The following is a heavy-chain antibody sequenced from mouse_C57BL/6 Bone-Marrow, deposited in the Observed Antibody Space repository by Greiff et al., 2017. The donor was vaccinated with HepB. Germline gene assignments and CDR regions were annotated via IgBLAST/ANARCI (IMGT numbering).Heavy chain of an antibody. V-gene: IGHV1-64*01. D-gene: IGHD1-1*01. CDR3: ARWGTTGGFAY. CDR1: GYTFTSYW. J-gene: IGHJ3*01. CDR2: IHPNSGST. Sequence: VQLQQPGAELVQPGASVKLSCKASGYTFTSYWMHWVKQRPGQGLEWIGMIHPNSGSTNYNEKFKSKATLTVDKSSSTAYMQLSSLTSEDSAVYYCARWGTTGGFAYWGQGTLVTVSA.